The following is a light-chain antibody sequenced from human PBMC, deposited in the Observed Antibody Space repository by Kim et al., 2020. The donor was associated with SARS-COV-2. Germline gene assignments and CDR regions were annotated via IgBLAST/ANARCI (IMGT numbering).Light chain of an antibody. CDR2: GAF. Sequence: VYPGERATLSCRASQSISDNLAWYQQKPGQAPRLLIYGAFTRATGIPARFSGSESGTEFTLTISSLQSEDFAIYYCQQYDNWPLTFGGGTKVDIK. J-gene: IGKJ4*01. V-gene: IGKV3-15*01. CDR1: QSISDN. CDR3: QQYDNWPLT.